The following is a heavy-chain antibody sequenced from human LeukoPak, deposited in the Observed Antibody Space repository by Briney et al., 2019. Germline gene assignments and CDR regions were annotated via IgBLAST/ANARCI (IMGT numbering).Heavy chain of an antibody. V-gene: IGHV3-11*06. CDR3: ARDQWYYYGSGSYHPQDY. CDR2: ISSSSSYT. Sequence: GGSLRLSCAASGFTFSDYYMSWIREAPGKGLEWVSYISSSSSYTNYADSVKGRFTISRDNAKNSLYLQMNSLRAEDTAVYYCARDQWYYYGSGSYHPQDYWGQGTLVTVSS. D-gene: IGHD3-10*01. J-gene: IGHJ4*02. CDR1: GFTFSDYY.